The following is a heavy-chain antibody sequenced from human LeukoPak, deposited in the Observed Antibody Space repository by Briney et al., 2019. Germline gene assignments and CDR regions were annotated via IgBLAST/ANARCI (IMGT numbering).Heavy chain of an antibody. Sequence: GASVKVSCKTSGYTFTGNYIHWVRQAPGQGLEWMGWINPHSGETNYALKFQGRVTLTRDTSISTAFIEVRRLRFDDTAVYYCARDFSGCYYFDHWGQGSLVTVSS. CDR2: INPHSGET. CDR3: ARDFSGCYYFDH. V-gene: IGHV1-2*02. CDR1: GYTFTGNY. J-gene: IGHJ4*02. D-gene: IGHD5-12*01.